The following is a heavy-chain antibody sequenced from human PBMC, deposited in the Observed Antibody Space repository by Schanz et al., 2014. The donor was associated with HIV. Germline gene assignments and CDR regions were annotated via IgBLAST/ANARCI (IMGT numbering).Heavy chain of an antibody. CDR3: ANSGYCTSGVCYTRGYDTDV. V-gene: IGHV3-30*18. Sequence: QVQLVQSGGGVVQPGRSLRLSCEASGFTFSRYGMHWVRQGPGKGLEWVAVISYDGSQQYYADSVKRRFTISRDNSNTLYLQMSSLRPEDTAVYYCANSGYCTSGVCYTRGYDTDVWGQGTTVTVSS. CDR2: ISYDGSQQ. CDR1: GFTFSRYG. D-gene: IGHD2-8*01. J-gene: IGHJ6*02.